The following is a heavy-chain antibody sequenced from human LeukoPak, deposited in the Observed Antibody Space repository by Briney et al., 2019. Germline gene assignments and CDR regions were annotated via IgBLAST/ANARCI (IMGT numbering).Heavy chain of an antibody. V-gene: IGHV4-59*08. CDR3: AIHLHIAVAGRNYYYYGMDV. Sequence: SETLSLTCTVSGGSISSYYWSWIRQPPGKGLEWIGYIYYSGSTNYNPSHKRRVTISVDTSKKQLSLKLSSVTAADTVVYYCAIHLHIAVAGRNYYYYGMDVWGQGTTVTVSS. J-gene: IGHJ6*02. CDR2: IYYSGST. D-gene: IGHD6-19*01. CDR1: GGSISSYY.